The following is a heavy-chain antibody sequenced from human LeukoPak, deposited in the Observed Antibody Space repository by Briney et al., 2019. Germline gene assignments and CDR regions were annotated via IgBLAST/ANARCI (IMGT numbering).Heavy chain of an antibody. CDR3: VRDHHRRLYDSQARDVFDI. CDR2: ISSSGSTI. V-gene: IGHV3-48*03. Sequence: GGSLRLSCAASGFTFSSYEMNWVRQAPGKGLEWVSYISSSGSTIYYADSVKGRFTISRDNAKNSLYLQMNSLRAEDTAVYYCVRDHHRRLYDSQARDVFDIWGQGTMVTVSS. D-gene: IGHD3-22*01. CDR1: GFTFSSYE. J-gene: IGHJ3*02.